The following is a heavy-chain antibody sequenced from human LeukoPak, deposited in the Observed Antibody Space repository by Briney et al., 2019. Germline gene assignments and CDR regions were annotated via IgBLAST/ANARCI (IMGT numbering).Heavy chain of an antibody. D-gene: IGHD3-3*01. Sequence: GASVKVSCKASGYTFTSYDINWVRQATGQGLEWMGWMNPNSGNTGYAQKFQGRVTITRNTSISTAYMELSSLRSEDTAVYYCARGREMYYDFWSGYYPIDYWGQGTLVTVSS. J-gene: IGHJ4*02. CDR2: MNPNSGNT. CDR1: GYTFTSYD. CDR3: ARGREMYYDFWSGYYPIDY. V-gene: IGHV1-8*03.